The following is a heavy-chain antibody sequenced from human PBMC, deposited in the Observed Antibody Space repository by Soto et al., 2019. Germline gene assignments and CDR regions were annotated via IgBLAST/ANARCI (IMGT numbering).Heavy chain of an antibody. CDR1: GFTFSSYA. CDR3: AKDRPITGSPNALSYYGMDV. D-gene: IGHD1-20*01. CDR2: ISGSGGST. J-gene: IGHJ6*02. Sequence: GGSLRLSCAASGFTFSSYAMSWVRQAPGKGLEWVSAISGSGGSTYYADSVKGRFTISRDNSKNTLYLQMNSLRAEDTAVYYCAKDRPITGSPNALSYYGMDVWGQGTTATVSS. V-gene: IGHV3-23*01.